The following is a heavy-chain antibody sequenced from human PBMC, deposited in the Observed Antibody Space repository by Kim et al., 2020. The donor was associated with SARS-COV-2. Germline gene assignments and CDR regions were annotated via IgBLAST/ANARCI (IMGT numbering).Heavy chain of an antibody. CDR2: INAGNGNT. V-gene: IGHV1-3*01. D-gene: IGHD3-22*01. Sequence: ASVKVSCKASGYTFTSYAMHWVRQAPGQRLEWMGWINAGNGNTKYSQKFQGRVTITRDTSASTAYMELSSLRSEDTAVYYCARKYYYDSRSLGYYYGMDVWGQGTTVTVSS. CDR3: ARKYYYDSRSLGYYYGMDV. J-gene: IGHJ6*02. CDR1: GYTFTSYA.